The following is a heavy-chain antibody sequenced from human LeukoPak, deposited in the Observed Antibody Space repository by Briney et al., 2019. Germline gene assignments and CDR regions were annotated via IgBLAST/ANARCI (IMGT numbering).Heavy chain of an antibody. V-gene: IGHV3-7*01. D-gene: IGHD6-13*01. J-gene: IGHJ4*02. Sequence: PGGSLRLSCTASGFAFSNYWMTWVRPTPGKGLEWVANIKEDGSEKYYVDSVRGRFTISRDNAKNSLYLHMNSLRGEDTALYYCARVHHSSSWGTDDCWGQGTLVTVSS. CDR1: GFAFSNYW. CDR3: ARVHHSSSWGTDDC. CDR2: IKEDGSEK.